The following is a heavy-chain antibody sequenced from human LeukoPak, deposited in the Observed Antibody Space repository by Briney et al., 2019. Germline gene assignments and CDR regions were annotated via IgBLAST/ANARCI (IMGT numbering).Heavy chain of an antibody. CDR3: AGGEGHEAVPADAGIGY. CDR1: GGSISSYY. Sequence: SETLSLTCTVSGGSISSYYWSWIRQPPGKGLEWIGYIYYSGSTNYNPSLKSRVTISVDTSKNQFSLKLSSVTAADTAVYYCAGGEGHEAVPADAGIGYWGQGTLVTVSS. V-gene: IGHV4-59*01. CDR2: IYYSGST. J-gene: IGHJ4*02. D-gene: IGHD2-2*01.